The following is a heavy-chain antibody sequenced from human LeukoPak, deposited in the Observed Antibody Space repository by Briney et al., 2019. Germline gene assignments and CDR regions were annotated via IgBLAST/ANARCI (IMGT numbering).Heavy chain of an antibody. CDR3: ARVRSVGGNPHAFNI. D-gene: IGHD4-23*01. CDR2: ISGSGGST. V-gene: IGHV3-23*01. J-gene: IGHJ3*02. Sequence: GGSLRLSCAASGFTFSSYAMSWVRQALGKGLEWVSAISGSGGSTYYADSVKGRFTISRDNAKNSLYLQMNSLRVEDTALYYCARVRSVGGNPHAFNIWGQGTMVTVSS. CDR1: GFTFSSYA.